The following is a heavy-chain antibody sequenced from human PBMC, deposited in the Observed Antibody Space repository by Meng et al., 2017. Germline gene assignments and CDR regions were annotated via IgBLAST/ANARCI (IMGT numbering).Heavy chain of an antibody. D-gene: IGHD6-19*01. CDR1: GFTVSSNY. J-gene: IGHJ4*02. CDR2: IYSCGST. Sequence: EGQLVESGGGLCQPGGSRSFSCAASGFTVSSNYMSWVRQAPGKGLEWVSVIYSCGSTYYADSVKGRFTISRDNSKNTLYLQMNSLRAEDTAVYYCARVVYSSGWSFDYWSQGTLVTVSS. V-gene: IGHV3-66*03. CDR3: ARVVYSSGWSFDY.